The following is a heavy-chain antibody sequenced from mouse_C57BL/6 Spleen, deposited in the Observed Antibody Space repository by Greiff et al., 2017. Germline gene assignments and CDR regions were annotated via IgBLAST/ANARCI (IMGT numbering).Heavy chain of an antibody. D-gene: IGHD1-1*01. CDR1: AFNIKAYY. CDR2: IDPEDGET. J-gene: IGHJ2*01. V-gene: IGHV14-2*01. Sequence: VQLQHSGAELLKPGASVKLSSPASAFNIKAYYMHWVKPRTEQGLEGIGRIDPEDGETKYAPKFRGKATITAYTSSNTACLQLSSLTSEDTAVYYCARSSILVVAMDYWGQGTTLTVSS. CDR3: ARSSILVVAMDY.